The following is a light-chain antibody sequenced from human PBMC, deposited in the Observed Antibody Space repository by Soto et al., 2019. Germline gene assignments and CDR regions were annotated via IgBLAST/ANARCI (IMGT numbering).Light chain of an antibody. CDR3: QQSYSTPRT. CDR2: AAS. Sequence: DIQMTQSPSSLSASVGDRVTITCRASQSISSYLNWYQQKPGKAPKLLIYAASSLQSGVPSRFSGSGSRTDFTLTISSLQHEDFATYYCQQSYSTPRTFGQGTKVEIK. J-gene: IGKJ1*01. V-gene: IGKV1-39*01. CDR1: QSISSY.